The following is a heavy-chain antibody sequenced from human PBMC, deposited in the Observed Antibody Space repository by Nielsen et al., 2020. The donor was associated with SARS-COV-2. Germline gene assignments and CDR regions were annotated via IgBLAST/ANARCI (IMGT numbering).Heavy chain of an antibody. CDR3: ASGSDYNSDYYYYGMDV. J-gene: IGHJ6*02. V-gene: IGHV4-39*07. CDR1: GGSISSSSYY. CDR2: IYHSGST. Sequence: SETLSLTCTVAGGSISSSSYYWGWIRQPPGKGLEWIGSIYHSGSTNYNPSLKSRVTISVDKSKNQFSLKLSSVTAADTAVYYCASGSDYNSDYYYYGMDVWGQGTTVTVSS. D-gene: IGHD5-24*01.